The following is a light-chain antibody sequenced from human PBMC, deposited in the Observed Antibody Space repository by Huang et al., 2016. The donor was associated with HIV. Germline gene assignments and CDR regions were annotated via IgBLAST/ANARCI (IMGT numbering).Light chain of an antibody. CDR2: GAS. CDR3: QHYNNWPPMYT. V-gene: IGKV3-15*01. Sequence: EIVMTQSPATISVSPGEGATLTCRASQSVSSYLAWYPHKPGQAPRLLIYGASTRATGSPARFSGSGSGTEFTLTISSLQSEDFAVYYCQHYNNWPPMYTFGQGTKLEIK. CDR1: QSVSSY. J-gene: IGKJ2*01.